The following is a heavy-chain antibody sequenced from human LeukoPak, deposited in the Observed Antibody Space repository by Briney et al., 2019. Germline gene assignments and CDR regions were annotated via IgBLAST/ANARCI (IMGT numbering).Heavy chain of an antibody. CDR1: GFTFSAYS. D-gene: IGHD6-13*01. J-gene: IGHJ3*02. CDR3: ARGIAAAGTGAFDI. Sequence: GGSLRLSCAASGFTFSAYSMNWVRQAPGKGLEWVPYISSSSSSIYYADSVRGRFTISRDNAKNTLYLQMNSLRAEDTAVYYCARGIAAAGTGAFDIWGQGTMVTVSS. CDR2: ISSSSSSI. V-gene: IGHV3-48*04.